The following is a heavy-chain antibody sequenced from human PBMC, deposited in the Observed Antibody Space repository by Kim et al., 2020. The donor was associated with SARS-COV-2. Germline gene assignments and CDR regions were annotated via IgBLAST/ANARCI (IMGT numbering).Heavy chain of an antibody. CDR2: ICSSSSTI. CDR1: GFTFSSCN. V-gene: IGHV3-48*04. J-gene: IGHJ6*02. CDR3: ARDQSRVSLIGVVRYGMDV. Sequence: GGSLRLSCAASGFTFSSCNMHWVRQAPGKGLEWVSYICSSSSTIFYADSMKGRFTISRDNSKNSLYLQMNSLRAEDTALYYCARDQSRVSLIGVVRYGMDVWGQGTTVTVSS. D-gene: IGHD3-22*01.